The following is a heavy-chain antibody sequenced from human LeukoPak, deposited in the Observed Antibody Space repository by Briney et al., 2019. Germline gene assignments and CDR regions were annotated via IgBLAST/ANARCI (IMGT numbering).Heavy chain of an antibody. CDR1: GGSISSGGYY. CDR3: AREGGPIAVAGTDY. D-gene: IGHD6-19*01. Sequence: SQTLSLTCTVSGGSISSGGYYWGWIRQPPGKGLEWIGSIYYSGSTYYNPSLKSRVTISVDTSKNQFSLKLSSVTAADTAVYYCAREGGPIAVAGTDYWGQGTLVTVSS. CDR2: IYYSGST. J-gene: IGHJ4*02. V-gene: IGHV4-39*02.